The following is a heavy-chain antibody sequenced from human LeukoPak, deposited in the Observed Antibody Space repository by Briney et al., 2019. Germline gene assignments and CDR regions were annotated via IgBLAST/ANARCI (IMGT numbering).Heavy chain of an antibody. D-gene: IGHD1-26*01. CDR1: GGSFSGYY. CDR2: INHSGST. V-gene: IGHV4-34*01. Sequence: SETLSLTCAVYGGSFSGYYWSWIRQPPGKGLEWIGEINHSGSTNYNPSLKSRVTISVDTSKNQFSLKLSSATAADTAVYYCARALPTIFDYWGQGTLVTVSS. CDR3: ARALPTIFDY. J-gene: IGHJ4*02.